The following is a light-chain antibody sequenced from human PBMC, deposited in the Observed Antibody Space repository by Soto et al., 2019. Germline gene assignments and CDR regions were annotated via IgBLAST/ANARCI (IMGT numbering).Light chain of an antibody. CDR3: QSADSSGTYV. CDR1: ALPKQY. J-gene: IGLJ1*01. Sequence: SYELTQPPSVSVSPGQTARITCSGGALPKQYAYWYQQKPGQAPVLAIYKDSERPSGIPERFSGSSSGTTVTLTISGVQAEDEADYYCQSADSSGTYVFGTGTKLTVL. CDR2: KDS. V-gene: IGLV3-25*03.